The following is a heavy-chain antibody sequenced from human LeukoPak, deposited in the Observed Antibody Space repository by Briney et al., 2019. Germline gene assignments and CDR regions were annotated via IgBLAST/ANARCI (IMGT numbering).Heavy chain of an antibody. CDR1: GGTFSSYA. D-gene: IGHD3-10*01. J-gene: IGHJ6*03. V-gene: IGHV1-69*05. CDR2: IIPIFGTA. CDR3: ARGLVRGYYYYYYMDV. Sequence: SVKVSCKASGGTFSSYAISWVRQAPGQGLEWMGGIIPIFGTANYAQKFQGRVTMTRDTSISTAYMELSRLRSDDTAVYYCARGLVRGYYYYYYMDVWGKGTTVTVSS.